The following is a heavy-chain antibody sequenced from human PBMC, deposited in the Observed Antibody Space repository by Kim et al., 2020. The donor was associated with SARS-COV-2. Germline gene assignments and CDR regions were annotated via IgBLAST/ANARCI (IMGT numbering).Heavy chain of an antibody. Sequence: SETLSLTCTVSGGSISSYYWSWIRQPPGKGLEWIGYIYYSGSTNYNPSLKSRVTISVDTSKNQFSLKLSSVTAADTAVYYCARVKRGAGLGGFDYWGQGTLVTVSS. J-gene: IGHJ4*02. D-gene: IGHD1-26*01. V-gene: IGHV4-59*13. CDR2: IYYSGST. CDR3: ARVKRGAGLGGFDY. CDR1: GGSISSYY.